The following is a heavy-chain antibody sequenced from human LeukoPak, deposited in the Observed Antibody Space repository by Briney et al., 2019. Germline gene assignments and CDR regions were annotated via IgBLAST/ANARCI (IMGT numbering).Heavy chain of an antibody. D-gene: IGHD2-2*01. V-gene: IGHV1-18*01. Sequence: ASVKVSCKASGGTFSSYAISWVRQAPGQGLEWMGWISAYNGNTNYAQKLQGRLTIARDSSASTAYMELSSLRSEDTAVYYCAREMFGTSRPSDYWGQGTLVTVSS. J-gene: IGHJ4*02. CDR1: GGTFSSYA. CDR2: ISAYNGNT. CDR3: AREMFGTSRPSDY.